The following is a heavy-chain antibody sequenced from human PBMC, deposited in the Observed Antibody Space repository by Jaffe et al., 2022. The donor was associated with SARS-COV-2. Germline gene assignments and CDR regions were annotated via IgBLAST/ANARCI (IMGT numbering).Heavy chain of an antibody. V-gene: IGHV3-9*01. CDR3: AKDNAAPDYGMDV. CDR2: ISWNSGSI. J-gene: IGHJ6*02. CDR1: GFTFDDYA. Sequence: EVQLVESGGGLVQPGRSLRLSCAASGFTFDDYAMHWVRQAPGKGLEWVSGISWNSGSIGYADSVKGRFTISRDNAKNSLYLQMNSLRAEDTALYYCAKDNAAPDYGMDVWGQGTTVTVSS. D-gene: IGHD2-15*01.